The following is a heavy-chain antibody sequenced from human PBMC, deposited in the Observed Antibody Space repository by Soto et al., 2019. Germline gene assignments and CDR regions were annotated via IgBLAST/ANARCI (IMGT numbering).Heavy chain of an antibody. Sequence: GGSLRLSCAGSGFTFSSYGMHWVRQAPGKGLEWVAVIWYDGSNKYYADSVKGRFTISRDNSKNTLYLQMNSLRAEDTTVYYCARLYDGSGYYQFDYWGQGTLVTVSS. CDR3: ARLYDGSGYYQFDY. CDR1: GFTFSSYG. D-gene: IGHD3-22*01. V-gene: IGHV3-33*01. J-gene: IGHJ4*02. CDR2: IWYDGSNK.